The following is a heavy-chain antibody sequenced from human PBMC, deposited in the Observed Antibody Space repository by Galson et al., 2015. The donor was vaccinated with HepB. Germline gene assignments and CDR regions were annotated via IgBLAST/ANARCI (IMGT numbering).Heavy chain of an antibody. J-gene: IGHJ6*02. CDR1: GFTFSSYS. V-gene: IGHV3-21*01. CDR2: ISSSSSYI. Sequence: SLRLSCAASGFTFSSYSMNWVRQAPGKGLEWVSSISSSSSYIYYADSVKGRFTISRDNAKNSLYLQMNSLRAEDTAVYYCARKVEYYYYYGMDVWGQGTTVTVSS. CDR3: ARKVEYYYYYGMDV.